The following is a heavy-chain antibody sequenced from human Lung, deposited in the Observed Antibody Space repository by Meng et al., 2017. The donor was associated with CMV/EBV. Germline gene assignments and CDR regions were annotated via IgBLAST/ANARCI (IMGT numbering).Heavy chain of an antibody. J-gene: IGHJ6*02. D-gene: IGHD2-15*01. Sequence: GEXXKISCAASGFTFSSYAMSCVRQAPGRGLEWVSVIYSGGSSTYYADSVKGRFTISRDNSKNTLYLQMNSLRAEDTAVYYCAKDHRARYCSGGGCYYYYGMDVWXQGTTVTVSS. V-gene: IGHV3-23*03. CDR3: AKDHRARYCSGGGCYYYYGMDV. CDR1: GFTFSSYA. CDR2: IYSGGSST.